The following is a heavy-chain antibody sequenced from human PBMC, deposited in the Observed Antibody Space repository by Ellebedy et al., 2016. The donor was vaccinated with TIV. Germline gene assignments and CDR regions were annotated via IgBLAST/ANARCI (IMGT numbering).Heavy chain of an antibody. V-gene: IGHV3-23*01. D-gene: IGHD6-6*01. Sequence: PGGSLRLSCAASGFTFSNYAMSWARQAPGKGLEWVSSISGSGGSTFYAASVKGRFTISRDNSKNTLYLQMNSLRAEDTAVFYCAKKYGSSSPAFDYWGQGTLVTVSS. CDR3: AKKYGSSSPAFDY. CDR1: GFTFSNYA. J-gene: IGHJ4*02. CDR2: ISGSGGST.